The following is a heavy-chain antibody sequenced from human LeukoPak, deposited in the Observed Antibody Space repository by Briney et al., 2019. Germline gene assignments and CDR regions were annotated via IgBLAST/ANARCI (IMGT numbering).Heavy chain of an antibody. D-gene: IGHD3-10*01. V-gene: IGHV4-34*01. CDR2: INHRGST. Sequence: SETLSLTCAVYGGSLSGYYWSWIRQPPGKGLEWIGEINHRGSTNYNPSLKSRVTISVDTSKNQFSLKLSSVTAADTAVYYCARVRGARYGSGSYYNNPVFDYWGQGTLVTVSS. J-gene: IGHJ4*02. CDR3: ARVRGARYGSGSYYNNPVFDY. CDR1: GGSLSGYY.